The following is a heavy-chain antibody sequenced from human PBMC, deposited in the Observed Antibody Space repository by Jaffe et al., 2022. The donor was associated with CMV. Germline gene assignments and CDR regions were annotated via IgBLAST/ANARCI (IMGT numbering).Heavy chain of an antibody. D-gene: IGHD3-9*01. CDR1: GFTFSSYA. CDR3: ANLLSEDILTGSYYFDY. J-gene: IGHJ4*02. CDR2: ISGSGGST. V-gene: IGHV3-23*04. Sequence: EVQLVESGGGLVQPGGSLRLSCAASGFTFSSYAMSWVRQAPGKGLEWVSAISGSGGSTYYADSVKGRFTISRDNSKNTLYLQMNSLRAEDTAVYYCANLLSEDILTGSYYFDYWGQGTLVTVSS.